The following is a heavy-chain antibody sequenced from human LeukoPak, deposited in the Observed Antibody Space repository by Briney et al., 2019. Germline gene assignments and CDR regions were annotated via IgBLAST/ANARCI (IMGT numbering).Heavy chain of an antibody. CDR1: GFTFSNAW. D-gene: IGHD6-13*01. J-gene: IGHJ4*02. CDR2: IKSKAEGGTT. CDR3: TTGRSSSWPDY. V-gene: IGHV3-15*01. Sequence: GGSLRLSCAASGFTFSNAWMNWVRQAPGKGLEWVGRIKSKAEGGTTDCAAPVKGRFTISRDDSKNTLFLQMNSLKTEDTAVYYCTTGRSSSWPDYWGQGTLVTVSS.